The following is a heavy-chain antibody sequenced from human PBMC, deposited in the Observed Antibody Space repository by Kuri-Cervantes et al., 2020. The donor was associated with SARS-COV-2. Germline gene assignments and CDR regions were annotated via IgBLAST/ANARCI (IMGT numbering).Heavy chain of an antibody. Sequence: SVKVSCKASGGTFSSYAISWVRQAPGQGLEWMGGIIPIFGTANYAQKFQGRVTITADESTSTAYMELRSLRSDDTAVYYCARDRGEAVAGFDYWGQGTLVTVSS. J-gene: IGHJ4*02. CDR3: ARDRGEAVAGFDY. CDR2: IIPIFGTA. CDR1: GGTFSSYA. V-gene: IGHV1-69*13. D-gene: IGHD6-19*01.